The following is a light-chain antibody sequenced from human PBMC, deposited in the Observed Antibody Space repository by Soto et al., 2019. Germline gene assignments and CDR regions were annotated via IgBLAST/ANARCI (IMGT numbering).Light chain of an antibody. V-gene: IGLV2-8*01. Sequence: QSVLTQPPSASGSPGQSVTISCTGTSRDVGGYNYVSWYQHHPGKAPKLMIYEVTKRPSGVPDRFSGSRSGNTASLTVSGLQAEDEADYYCSSYAGSNNLIFGGGTQLTVL. J-gene: IGLJ2*01. CDR1: SRDVGGYNY. CDR3: SSYAGSNNLI. CDR2: EVT.